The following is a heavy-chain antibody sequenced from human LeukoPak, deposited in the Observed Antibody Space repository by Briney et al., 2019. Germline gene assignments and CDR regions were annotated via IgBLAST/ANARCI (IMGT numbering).Heavy chain of an antibody. CDR2: ISASGGST. D-gene: IGHD3-22*01. Sequence: PGGSLRLSCAVSGFTLSNYGMSWVRQAPGKGLEWVAGISASGGSTNYADSVKGRLTISRDNRKNTLYLQMNSLRVEDTAVYFCAKRGVVIRVILVGFHKEAYYFDSWGQGALVAVSS. J-gene: IGHJ4*02. CDR1: GFTLSNYG. CDR3: AKRGVVIRVILVGFHKEAYYFDS. V-gene: IGHV3-23*01.